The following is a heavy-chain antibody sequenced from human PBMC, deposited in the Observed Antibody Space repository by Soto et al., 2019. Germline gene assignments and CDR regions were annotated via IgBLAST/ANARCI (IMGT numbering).Heavy chain of an antibody. CDR1: GFAFSSYA. V-gene: IGHV3-23*01. CDR2: ITSSGDTT. J-gene: IGHJ4*02. Sequence: EVQLLESGGGLVQPGGSLRLSCAASGFAFSSYAMSWVRQAPGKGLEWVSAITSSGDTTHYRDSVKGRFTISRDNSKNTLHLKMNSLRAEDTAVYYCAKRYYYDNSGLWDYWGQGTLVSVSS. CDR3: AKRYYYDNSGLWDY. D-gene: IGHD3-22*01.